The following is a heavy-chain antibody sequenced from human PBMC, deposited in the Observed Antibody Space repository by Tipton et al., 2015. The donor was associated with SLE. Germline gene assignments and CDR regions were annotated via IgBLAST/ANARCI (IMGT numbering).Heavy chain of an antibody. Sequence: TLSLTCTVSGGSISSSSYYWGWIRQPPGKGLEWIGSIYHSGSTYYNPSLKSRVTISVDTSKNQFSLKLSSVTAADTAVYYCARSSGMVDYWGQGTLVTVSS. CDR2: IYHSGST. CDR3: ARSSGMVDY. CDR1: GGSISSSSYY. D-gene: IGHD3-10*01. J-gene: IGHJ4*02. V-gene: IGHV4-39*07.